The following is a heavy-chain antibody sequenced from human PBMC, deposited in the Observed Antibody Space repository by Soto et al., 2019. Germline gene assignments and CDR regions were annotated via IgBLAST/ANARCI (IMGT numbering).Heavy chain of an antibody. Sequence: PGGSLRLSCTASGFTFSSHAMSWVRQAPGKGLEWVSAISGGGGSTYYADSVKGRFTISRDNSKNTLYLQMNSLRAEDTAAYYYAKDERGTTLFDNWGQGTLVTVSS. CDR1: GFTFSSHA. D-gene: IGHD1-26*01. CDR3: AKDERGTTLFDN. V-gene: IGHV3-23*01. J-gene: IGHJ4*02. CDR2: ISGGGGST.